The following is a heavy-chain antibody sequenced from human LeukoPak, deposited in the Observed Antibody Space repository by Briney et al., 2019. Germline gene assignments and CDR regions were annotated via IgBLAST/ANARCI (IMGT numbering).Heavy chain of an antibody. D-gene: IGHD6-13*01. CDR2: ISAYNGNT. V-gene: IGHV1-18*01. J-gene: IGHJ3*02. Sequence: ASEKVSCKASGYTFASYGISWVRQAPGQGLEWMGWISAYNGNTNYAQKLQGRVTMTTDTSTNTAYMELRSLRSDDTAVYYCAIAAAGTAGYDAFDIWGQGTMVTVSS. CDR3: AIAAAGTAGYDAFDI. CDR1: GYTFASYG.